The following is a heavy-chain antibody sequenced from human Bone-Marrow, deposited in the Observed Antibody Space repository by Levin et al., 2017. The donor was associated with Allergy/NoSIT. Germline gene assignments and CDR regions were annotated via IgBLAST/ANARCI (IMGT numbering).Heavy chain of an antibody. Sequence: PGGSLRLSCAASGFIFSYDWMTWVRQAPGKGLEWVANINQDGTTKYYVGSVEGRFTISRDNAKNSLYLQMSSLRAEDTAVYYCARDVKGGNFDYWGQGTLVTVSS. V-gene: IGHV3-7*01. CDR1: GFIFSYDW. CDR2: INQDGTTK. J-gene: IGHJ4*02. D-gene: IGHD1-14*01. CDR3: ARDVKGGNFDY.